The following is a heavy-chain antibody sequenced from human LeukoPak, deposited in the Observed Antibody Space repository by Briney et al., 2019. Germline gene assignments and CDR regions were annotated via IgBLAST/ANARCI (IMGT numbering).Heavy chain of an antibody. D-gene: IGHD6-13*01. CDR1: GGSISSSSYY. Sequence: PSETLSLTCTVSGGSISSSSYYWGWIRQPPGKGLEWIGSIYYSGSTYYNPSLKSRVTISVDTSKNQFSLKLSSVTAADTAVYYCARHAVRAAAGRFDYWGQGTLVTVSS. V-gene: IGHV4-39*01. CDR3: ARHAVRAAAGRFDY. J-gene: IGHJ4*02. CDR2: IYYSGST.